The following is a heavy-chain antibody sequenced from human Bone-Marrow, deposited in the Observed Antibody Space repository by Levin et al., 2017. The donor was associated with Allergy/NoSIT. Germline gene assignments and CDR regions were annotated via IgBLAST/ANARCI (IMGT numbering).Heavy chain of an antibody. V-gene: IGHV3-23*01. J-gene: IGHJ4*02. CDR3: AGYDTSAYHSPFDY. CDR2: ISGSGGNT. D-gene: IGHD3-22*01. Sequence: LSLTCAASGFIFSNYAMNSVRQAPGKGLEWVSQISGSGGNTHYADSVKGRFTFSRDNSKNTLYLQMNSLRAEDTAVYYCAGYDTSAYHSPFDYWGQGTLVTVSS. CDR1: GFIFSNYA.